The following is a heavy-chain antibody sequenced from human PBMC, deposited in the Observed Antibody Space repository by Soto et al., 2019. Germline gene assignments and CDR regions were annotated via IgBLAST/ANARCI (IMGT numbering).Heavy chain of an antibody. V-gene: IGHV4-34*01. J-gene: IGHJ4*02. CDR3: ARGRRLAARYFDY. CDR2: INHSGST. CDR1: GGSFSGYY. D-gene: IGHD6-6*01. Sequence: QVQLQQWGAGLLKPSETLSLTCAVYGGSFSGYYWSWIRQPPGKGLEWIGEINHSGSTNYNPSLKRRVTISVDTSKNQFSLKLSSVTAADTAVYYCARGRRLAARYFDYWGQGTLVTVSS.